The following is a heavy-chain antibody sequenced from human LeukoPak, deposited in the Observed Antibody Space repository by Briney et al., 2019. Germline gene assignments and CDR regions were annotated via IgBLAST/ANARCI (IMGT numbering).Heavy chain of an antibody. CDR1: GGSISSGSYY. Sequence: SETLSLTCTVSGGSISSGSYYWNWIRQRSGKGLEWIGRVYTSGNTKYNPSLKSRVTISIDTSKNQFSLKLSSVTAADTAVYYCARAVIQYYDSSGYYDYWGQGTLVTVSS. D-gene: IGHD3-22*01. CDR3: ARAVIQYYDSSGYYDY. V-gene: IGHV4-61*02. J-gene: IGHJ4*02. CDR2: VYTSGNT.